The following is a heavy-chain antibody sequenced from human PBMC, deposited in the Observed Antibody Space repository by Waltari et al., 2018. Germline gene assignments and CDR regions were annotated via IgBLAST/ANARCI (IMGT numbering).Heavy chain of an antibody. CDR1: GSTFTSSY. Sequence: QVQLVQSGAAVQKPGASVKVSCNASGSTFTSSYLHWVRQAPGPGLEWMGIINPSGGSTSYAQKFQGRVTMTRDTSTSTVYMELSSLRSEDTAVYYCARGVYDRTPGDYWGQGTLVTVSS. CDR3: ARGVYDRTPGDY. D-gene: IGHD5-12*01. V-gene: IGHV1-46*01. CDR2: INPSGGST. J-gene: IGHJ4*02.